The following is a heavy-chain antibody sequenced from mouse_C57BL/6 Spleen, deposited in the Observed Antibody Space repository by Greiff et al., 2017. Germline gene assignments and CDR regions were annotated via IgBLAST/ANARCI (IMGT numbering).Heavy chain of an antibody. J-gene: IGHJ3*01. CDR1: GYAFTNYL. V-gene: IGHV1-54*01. D-gene: IGHD2-3*01. CDR3: ARRGGYYEAY. Sequence: QVQLQQSGAELVRPGTSVKVSCKASGYAFTNYLIDWVKQRPGQGLEWIGVINPGSGGTNYNEKFKGKATLTADKSSSTAYMQLSSLTSEDSAVYFCARRGGYYEAYWGQGTLVTVSA. CDR2: INPGSGGT.